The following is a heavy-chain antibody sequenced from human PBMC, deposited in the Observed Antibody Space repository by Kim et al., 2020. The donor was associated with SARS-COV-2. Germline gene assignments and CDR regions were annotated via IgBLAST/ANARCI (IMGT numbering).Heavy chain of an antibody. D-gene: IGHD3-3*01. CDR3: ARAIRFLES. J-gene: IGHJ5*02. CDR2: GST. Sequence: GSTSYAQKFQGRVTMTRDTSTSTVYMELSSLRSEDTAVYYCARAIRFLESWGQGTLVTVSS. V-gene: IGHV1-46*01.